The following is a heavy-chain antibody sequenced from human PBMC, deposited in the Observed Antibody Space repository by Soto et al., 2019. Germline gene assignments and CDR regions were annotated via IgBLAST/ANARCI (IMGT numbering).Heavy chain of an antibody. J-gene: IGHJ6*02. V-gene: IGHV1-69*06. CDR3: ARDLGVGATPYYYYGMDV. CDR1: GGTFSSYA. Sequence: SVDVTCKDSGGTFSSYAISWVRQAPGQGLEWMGGIIPIFGTANYAQKFQGRVTITADKSTSTAYMELSSLRSEDTAVYYCARDLGVGATPYYYYGMDVWGQGTTVTVSS. D-gene: IGHD1-26*01. CDR2: IIPIFGTA.